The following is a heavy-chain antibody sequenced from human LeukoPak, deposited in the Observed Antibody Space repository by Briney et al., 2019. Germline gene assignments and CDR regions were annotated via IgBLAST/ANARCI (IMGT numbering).Heavy chain of an antibody. CDR1: GYTFTSYG. D-gene: IGHD6-13*01. Sequence: ASVKVSCKASGYTFTSYGISWVRQAPGEGLEWMGWISAYNGNTNYAQKLQGRVTITTDTSTSTAYMELRSLRSDDTAVYYCARDYRDSSSPDYWGQGTLVTVSS. CDR2: ISAYNGNT. V-gene: IGHV1-18*01. J-gene: IGHJ4*02. CDR3: ARDYRDSSSPDY.